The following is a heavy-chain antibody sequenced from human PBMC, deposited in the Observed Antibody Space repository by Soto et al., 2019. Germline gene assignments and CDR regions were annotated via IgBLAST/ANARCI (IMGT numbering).Heavy chain of an antibody. D-gene: IGHD2-15*01. Sequence: PTETLSLTCTVSGGSISSHYWSWIRQPPGKGLEWVGYIHYSGSTNDNPSLKSRVTLSVDTSKNQFSLKLSSVTAADTAVYYCARQKEVLGYCSGGSCYWWFDPWGQGTLVTVSS. V-gene: IGHV4-59*08. CDR2: IHYSGST. J-gene: IGHJ5*02. CDR1: GGSISSHY. CDR3: ARQKEVLGYCSGGSCYWWFDP.